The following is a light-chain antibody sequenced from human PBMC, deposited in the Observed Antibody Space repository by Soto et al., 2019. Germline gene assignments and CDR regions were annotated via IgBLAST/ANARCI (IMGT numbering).Light chain of an antibody. V-gene: IGKV1-39*01. Sequence: DIQMTQSPSTLSASIGDRVTITCRASQTIGSYLIWYQQKPEKAPKLLIYGAATLQSGVPSRFSGSGSGTDFILTISSLQHEDFATYFCQQSYSFPLTFGGGTKVDIK. CDR2: GAA. CDR1: QTIGSY. CDR3: QQSYSFPLT. J-gene: IGKJ4*01.